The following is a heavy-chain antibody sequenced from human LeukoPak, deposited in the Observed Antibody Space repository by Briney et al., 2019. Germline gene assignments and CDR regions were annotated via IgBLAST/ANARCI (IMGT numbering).Heavy chain of an antibody. Sequence: GGSLRLSCAASGFTVSSNYMSWVRQAPGKGLEWVPVIYSGGSTYYADSVKGRFTISRDNSKNTLYLQMNSLRAEDTAVYYCARGKDSSSWYRGWGYYYYGMDVWGQGTTVTVSS. CDR3: ARGKDSSSWYRGWGYYYYGMDV. J-gene: IGHJ6*02. D-gene: IGHD6-13*01. V-gene: IGHV3-53*01. CDR1: GFTVSSNY. CDR2: IYSGGST.